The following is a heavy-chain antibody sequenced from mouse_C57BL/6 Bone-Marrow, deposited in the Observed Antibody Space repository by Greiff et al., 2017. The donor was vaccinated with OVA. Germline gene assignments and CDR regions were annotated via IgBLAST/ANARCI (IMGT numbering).Heavy chain of an antibody. Sequence: EVKLMESGGGLVKPGGSLKLSCAASGFTFSDYGMHWVRQAPEKGLEWVAYISRGSSTIYYADTVKGRSTISRDKANNTLCLQMTKLRSEDTAMYYCASTTVVWYFDVWGTGTTVTVSS. D-gene: IGHD1-1*01. CDR2: ISRGSSTI. CDR3: ASTTVVWYFDV. J-gene: IGHJ1*03. CDR1: GFTFSDYG. V-gene: IGHV5-17*01.